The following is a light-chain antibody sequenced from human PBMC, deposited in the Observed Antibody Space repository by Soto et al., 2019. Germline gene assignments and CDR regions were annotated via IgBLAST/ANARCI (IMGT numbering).Light chain of an antibody. CDR1: SSDVCGYNY. J-gene: IGLJ1*01. V-gene: IGLV2-14*01. CDR2: DVS. Sequence: QSALTQPASVSGSPGQSITISCTGTSSDVCGYNYVSWYQQHPGKAPKFIIYDVSNRPSGVSNRFSGSKSGNTASLTTSGLQAEDEADYYCSSYTTSNTRQIVFGTGTKVTVL. CDR3: SSYTTSNTRQIV.